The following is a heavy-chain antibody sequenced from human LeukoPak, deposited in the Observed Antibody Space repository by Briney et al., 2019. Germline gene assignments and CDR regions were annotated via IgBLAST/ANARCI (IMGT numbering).Heavy chain of an antibody. CDR2: IYPGDSDI. Sequence: GESLKISCKGSGYSFTTYWIGWVRQMPGKGLEWVAIIYPGDSDIRYGPSFQGQVTISADKSINTAYLQWSSLKASDTAMYYCVRHRGYSEYYAYWGQGTLVTVSS. CDR3: VRHRGYSEYYAY. CDR1: GYSFTTYW. V-gene: IGHV5-51*01. J-gene: IGHJ4*02. D-gene: IGHD6-25*01.